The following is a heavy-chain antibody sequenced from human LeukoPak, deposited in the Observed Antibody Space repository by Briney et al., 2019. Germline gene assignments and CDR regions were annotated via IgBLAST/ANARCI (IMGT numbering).Heavy chain of an antibody. Sequence: SETLSLTCTVSGGSISSTNYYWGWIRQPPGKGLEWIGSIYTSGSTNYNPSLKSRVTMSVDTSKNQFSLKLSSVTAADTAVYYCAREGRRDGYTRTPGIVDYWGQGTLVTVSS. V-gene: IGHV4-39*07. D-gene: IGHD5-24*01. J-gene: IGHJ4*02. CDR1: GGSISSTNYY. CDR3: AREGRRDGYTRTPGIVDY. CDR2: IYTSGST.